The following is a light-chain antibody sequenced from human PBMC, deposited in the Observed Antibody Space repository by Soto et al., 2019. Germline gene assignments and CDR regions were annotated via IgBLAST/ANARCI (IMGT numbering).Light chain of an antibody. CDR2: LNSDGRR. J-gene: IGLJ2*01. Sequence: QSVLTQSPSASASLGASVKLTCTLSSGHSNYAIAWHQQQSEKGPRYLMKLNSDGRRSKGDGIPDRFSGSSSGAERYLAITILQAEDEADYYCQIWGSGIVVFGGGTKVTVL. CDR1: SGHSNYA. V-gene: IGLV4-69*01. CDR3: QIWGSGIVV.